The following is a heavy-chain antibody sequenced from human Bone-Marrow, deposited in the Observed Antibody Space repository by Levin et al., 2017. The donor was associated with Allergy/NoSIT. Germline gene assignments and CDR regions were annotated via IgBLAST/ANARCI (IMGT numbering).Heavy chain of an antibody. Sequence: GESLKISCAASGFTFSNYGIHCVRQGPGKGLEWVALIWYDGSKKYYADSVKGRFTISRDNSRNTLYLQMNSLRAEDTAVYYCARGIVPPLSAYGMDVWGQGTTVTVSS. CDR3: ARGIVPPLSAYGMDV. V-gene: IGHV3-33*01. J-gene: IGHJ6*02. D-gene: IGHD6-6*01. CDR2: IWYDGSKK. CDR1: GFTFSNYG.